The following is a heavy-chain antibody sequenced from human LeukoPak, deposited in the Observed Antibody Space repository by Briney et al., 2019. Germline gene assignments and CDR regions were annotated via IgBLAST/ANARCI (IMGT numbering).Heavy chain of an antibody. D-gene: IGHD4-17*01. V-gene: IGHV3-21*01. J-gene: IGHJ4*02. CDR2: ISSSSSYI. CDR1: GFTFSSHS. Sequence: PGGSLRLSCAASGFTFSSHSMNWVRQAPGKGLEWVSSISSSSSYIYYADSVKGRFTISRDNAKNSLYLQMNSLRAEDTAVYYCARGDDYGDYNSDYWGQGSLVTVSS. CDR3: ARGDDYGDYNSDY.